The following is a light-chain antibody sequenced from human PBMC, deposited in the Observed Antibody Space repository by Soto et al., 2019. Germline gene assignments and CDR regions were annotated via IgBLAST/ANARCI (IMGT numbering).Light chain of an antibody. CDR3: AAWDDSLNGLV. Sequence: QSVLTQPPSASGTPGQRVTISCSGSSSNIGSNPVNWYQQLPGTAPKLLIYNNNQRPSGGPDRFSGSKSGTSATLAISGLQSEDEADYYCAAWDDSLNGLVFGTGTKLTVL. CDR2: NNN. CDR1: SSNIGSNP. J-gene: IGLJ1*01. V-gene: IGLV1-44*01.